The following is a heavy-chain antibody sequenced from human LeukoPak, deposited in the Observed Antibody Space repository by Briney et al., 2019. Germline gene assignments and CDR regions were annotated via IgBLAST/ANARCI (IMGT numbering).Heavy chain of an antibody. CDR2: ISYDGSNK. V-gene: IGHV3-30-3*01. CDR1: GFTFSSYA. Sequence: GGSLGLSCAASGFTFSSYAMPWVRQAPGKGLEWVAVISYDGSNKYYADSVKGRFTISRDNSKNALYLQMNSLRAEDTAVYYCARGGFATALHYYYYGMDVWGQGTTVTVSS. CDR3: ARGGFATALHYYYYGMDV. J-gene: IGHJ6*02. D-gene: IGHD2-15*01.